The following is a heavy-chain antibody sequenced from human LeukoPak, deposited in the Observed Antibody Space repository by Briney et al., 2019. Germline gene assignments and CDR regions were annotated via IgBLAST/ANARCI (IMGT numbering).Heavy chain of an antibody. CDR2: TNPNSGGT. D-gene: IGHD2-15*01. CDR3: ARGYCSGGSCYWMDV. CDR1: GYTFTSYG. V-gene: IGHV1-2*02. Sequence: GASVKVSCKASGYTFTSYGISWVRQAPGQGLEWMGWTNPNSGGTNYAQKFQGRVTMTRDTSISTAYMELSRLRSDDTAVYYCARGYCSGGSCYWMDVWGKGTTVTISS. J-gene: IGHJ6*04.